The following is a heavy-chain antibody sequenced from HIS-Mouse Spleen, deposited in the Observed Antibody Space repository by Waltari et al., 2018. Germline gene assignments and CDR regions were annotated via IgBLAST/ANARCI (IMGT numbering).Heavy chain of an antibody. D-gene: IGHD1-26*01. V-gene: IGHV1-2*02. J-gene: IGHJ4*02. CDR1: GYTFTGDY. Sequence: QVQLVQSGAEVKKPGASVTGSCKASGYTFTGDYMHRVVHAPAQAPGQGLEWMGWINPNSGGTNYAQKFQGRVTMTRDTSISTAYMELSRLRSDDTAVYYCAREGGGGSYFDYWGQGTLVTVSS. CDR2: INPNSGGT. CDR3: AREGGGGSYFDY.